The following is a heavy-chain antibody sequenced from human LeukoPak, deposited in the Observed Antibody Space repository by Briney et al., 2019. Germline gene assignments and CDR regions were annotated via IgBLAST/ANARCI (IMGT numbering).Heavy chain of an antibody. J-gene: IGHJ3*01. CDR2: ISYDGNKI. D-gene: IGHD3-3*01. CDR3: ARESGWGLPHAFDL. CDR1: GFTFNIYP. Sequence: GGSLRLSCAASGFTFNIYPLHWVRQAPGKGLEWVTLISYDGNKIYYADSVKGRFTISRDNSKSTLYLQMNNLRAEDTAVYYCARESGWGLPHAFDLWGQGTMVAVSS. V-gene: IGHV3-30-3*01.